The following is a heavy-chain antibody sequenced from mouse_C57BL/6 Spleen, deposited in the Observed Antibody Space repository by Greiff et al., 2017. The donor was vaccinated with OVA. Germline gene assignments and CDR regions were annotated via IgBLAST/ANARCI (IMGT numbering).Heavy chain of an antibody. D-gene: IGHD2-4*01. J-gene: IGHJ3*01. CDR3: ARGGDDYVSWFAY. V-gene: IGHV5-4*03. CDR2: ISDGGSYT. Sequence: DVMLVESGGGLVKPGGSLKLSCAASGFTFSSYAMSWVRQTPEKRLEWVATISDGGSYTYYPDNVKGRFTISRDNAKNNLYLQMSHLKSEDTAMYYCARGGDDYVSWFAYWGQGTLVTVSA. CDR1: GFTFSSYA.